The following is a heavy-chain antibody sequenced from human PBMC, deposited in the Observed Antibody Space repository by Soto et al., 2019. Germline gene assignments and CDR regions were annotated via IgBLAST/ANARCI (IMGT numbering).Heavy chain of an antibody. V-gene: IGHV4-59*01. CDR2: IYYSGST. D-gene: IGHD3-22*01. J-gene: IGHJ4*02. Sequence: SETLSLTCTVSGGSISPYYWSWIRQTPGKGLEWIGYIYYSGSTNYNPSLKSRVTISVDTSKNQCSLKLSSVTAADTAVYHCARATYYSDSSGYFLDNWGQGTLVTVSS. CDR1: GGSISPYY. CDR3: ARATYYSDSSGYFLDN.